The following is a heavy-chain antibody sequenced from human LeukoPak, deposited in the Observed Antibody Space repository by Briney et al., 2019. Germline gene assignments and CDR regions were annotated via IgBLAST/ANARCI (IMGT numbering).Heavy chain of an antibody. CDR3: VKDNPSLHY. CDR1: GFTFSSYG. Sequence: GGSLRLSCAASGFTFSSYGMHWVRQAPGKGLECVAFMRYDESYKYYADSVKGRFTISRDTSTSTLYLEMNSLRAEDTAVYYCVKDNPSLHYWGQGTLVTVSS. CDR2: MRYDESYK. D-gene: IGHD1-14*01. V-gene: IGHV3-30*02. J-gene: IGHJ4*02.